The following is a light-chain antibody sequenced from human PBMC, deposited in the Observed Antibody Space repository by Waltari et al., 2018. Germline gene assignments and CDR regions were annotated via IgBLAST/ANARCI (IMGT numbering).Light chain of an antibody. Sequence: QSALTQPASVSGSPGQSITISCTGTSSDVGGYNYVPWYQQHPGKASKLMIYDVSNRPSGVSNRFSGSKSGNTASLTISGLQAEDEADYYCSSYSSSSTYVVFGGGTKLTVL. J-gene: IGLJ2*01. V-gene: IGLV2-14*03. CDR3: SSYSSSSTYVV. CDR2: DVS. CDR1: SSDVGGYNY.